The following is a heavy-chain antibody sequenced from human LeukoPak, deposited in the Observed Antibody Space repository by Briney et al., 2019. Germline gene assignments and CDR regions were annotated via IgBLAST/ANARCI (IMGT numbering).Heavy chain of an antibody. CDR1: GFTFSSYG. J-gene: IGHJ6*02. CDR3: AKGLLLWFGAYGLDV. CDR2: ILFDGSNE. Sequence: GGSLRLSCAASGFTFSSYGMHWVRQAPGRGLEWVAFILFDGSNEYYADSVKGRFTISRDNSKNTVYLQMNSLRAEDTAVYYCAKGLLLWFGAYGLDVWGQGTTVTVSS. V-gene: IGHV3-30*18. D-gene: IGHD3-10*01.